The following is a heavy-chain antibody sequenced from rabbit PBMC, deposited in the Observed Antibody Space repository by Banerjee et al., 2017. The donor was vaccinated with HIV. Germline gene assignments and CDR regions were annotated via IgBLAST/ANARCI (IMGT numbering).Heavy chain of an antibody. Sequence: QEHLEESGGGLVKPEGSLTLTCKASGFDLSSYGVTWVRQAPGKGLEWIGCIYTGSGGSTYYASWAKGRFTISKTSSTTVTLQMTSLAVADTATYFCVRDINDDYSNYGDFDLWGQGTLVTVS. CDR2: IYTGSGGST. CDR3: VRDINDDYSNYGDFDL. J-gene: IGHJ4*01. V-gene: IGHV1S45*01. D-gene: IGHD2-1*01. CDR1: GFDLSSYG.